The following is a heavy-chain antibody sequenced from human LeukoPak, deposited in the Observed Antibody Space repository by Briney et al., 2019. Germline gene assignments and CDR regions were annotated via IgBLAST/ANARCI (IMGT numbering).Heavy chain of an antibody. CDR2: IYHSGST. CDR1: GGSISSYY. J-gene: IGHJ4*02. Sequence: SETLSLTCTVSGGSISSYYWGWIRQPPGKGLEWIGSIYHSGSTYYNPSLKSRVTISVDTSKNQFSLKLSSVTAADTAVYYCARDPGYYDTSGYPAYFDYWGQGTLVTASS. CDR3: ARDPGYYDTSGYPAYFDY. D-gene: IGHD3-22*01. V-gene: IGHV4-38-2*02.